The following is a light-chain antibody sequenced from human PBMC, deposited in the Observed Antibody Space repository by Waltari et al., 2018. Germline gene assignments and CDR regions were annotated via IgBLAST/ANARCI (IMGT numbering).Light chain of an antibody. V-gene: IGLV1-44*01. CDR2: IND. CDR1: SSNIGSNI. J-gene: IGLJ3*02. CDR3: ESWDDSLNGWV. Sequence: QSVLTQPPSASGTPGQRVTISCSGSSSNIGSNILNWYQQLPGTAPKLLIYINDRRPSGVPDRFSGSKSGTSASLAISGLQSEDEADYYCESWDDSLNGWVFGGGTKLTVL.